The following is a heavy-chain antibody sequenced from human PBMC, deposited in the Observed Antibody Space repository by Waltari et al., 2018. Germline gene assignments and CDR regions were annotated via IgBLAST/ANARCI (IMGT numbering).Heavy chain of an antibody. J-gene: IGHJ4*02. CDR1: GSTFIAHY. V-gene: IGHV3-72*01. Sequence: EVHLVASGGGLVQPGASLRLSSAASGSTFIAHYMDWVRQAPGKGLEGVGRTKNKRNGYTTEYAASVRGRFTISRDESENSVYLQMNSLKTEDTAVYFCGRWTSGSPDVWGQGTLVTVSS. CDR3: GRWTSGSPDV. D-gene: IGHD1-26*01. CDR2: TKNKRNGYTT.